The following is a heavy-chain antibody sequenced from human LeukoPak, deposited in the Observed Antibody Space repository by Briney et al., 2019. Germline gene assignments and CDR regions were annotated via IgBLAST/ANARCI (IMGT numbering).Heavy chain of an antibody. CDR2: ISGSGGST. CDR3: ARDLGIAVAGTGY. V-gene: IGHV3-23*01. Sequence: GGSLRLSCAASGFTFSSYAMSWVRQAPGKGLEWVSAISGSGGSTYYADSVKGRFTTSRDNSKNTLYLQMDSLRSEDTAVYYCARDLGIAVAGTGYWGQGTLVTVSS. J-gene: IGHJ4*02. CDR1: GFTFSSYA. D-gene: IGHD6-19*01.